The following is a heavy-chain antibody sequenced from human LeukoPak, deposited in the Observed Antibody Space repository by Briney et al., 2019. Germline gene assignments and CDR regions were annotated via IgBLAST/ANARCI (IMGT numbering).Heavy chain of an antibody. J-gene: IGHJ4*02. Sequence: SGGSLRLSCAASGFTFSSYAMSWVRQPPGKGLEWVSAISGSGGSTYYADSVTGRFTISRDNSKNTLYLQMNSLRAEDTAVYYCAKDRFASGDFDYWGQGTLVTVSS. V-gene: IGHV3-23*01. CDR3: AKDRFASGDFDY. D-gene: IGHD1-26*01. CDR1: GFTFSSYA. CDR2: ISGSGGST.